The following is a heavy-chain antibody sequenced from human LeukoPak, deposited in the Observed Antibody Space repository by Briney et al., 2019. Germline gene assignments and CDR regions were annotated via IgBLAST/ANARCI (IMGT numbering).Heavy chain of an antibody. J-gene: IGHJ5*02. V-gene: IGHV3-21*01. D-gene: IGHD2-15*01. CDR1: GFSFSSYS. Sequence: GGSLRLSCAASGFSFSSYSMNWVRQAPGKGLEWVSSISYSSSYIYSADSVKGRFTISRDNAKNSLYLQMNSLRAEDTAVYYCARQGYCSRGSCYWSGWFDPWGQGTLVTVSS. CDR3: ARQGYCSRGSCYWSGWFDP. CDR2: ISYSSSYI.